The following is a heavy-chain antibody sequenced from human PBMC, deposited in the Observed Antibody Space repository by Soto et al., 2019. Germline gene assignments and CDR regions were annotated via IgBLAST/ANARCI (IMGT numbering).Heavy chain of an antibody. J-gene: IGHJ6*02. Sequence: GESLKISCKGSGYSFTSYWISWVRQMPGKGLEWMGRIDPSDSYTNYSPSFQGHVTISADESISTAYLQWSSLRASDTAMYYCARTDIYCSGGSCYGMDVWGQGTTVTVSS. CDR2: IDPSDSYT. CDR3: ARTDIYCSGGSCYGMDV. D-gene: IGHD2-15*01. CDR1: GYSFTSYW. V-gene: IGHV5-10-1*01.